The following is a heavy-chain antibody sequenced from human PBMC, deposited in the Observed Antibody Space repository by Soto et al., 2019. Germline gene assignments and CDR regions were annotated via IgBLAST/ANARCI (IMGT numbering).Heavy chain of an antibody. D-gene: IGHD6-19*01. V-gene: IGHV3-30*18. Sequence: GGSLRLSCAASGFTFSSFGMHWVRQAPGKGLEWVAFISYAGGSQSSADSVKGRFTISRDNAGNTLYLQLNSLRPEDTAVYYCAKDIGYSSGWYDFWGQGTLVTVSS. CDR2: ISYAGGSQ. J-gene: IGHJ5*01. CDR3: AKDIGYSSGWYDF. CDR1: GFTFSSFG.